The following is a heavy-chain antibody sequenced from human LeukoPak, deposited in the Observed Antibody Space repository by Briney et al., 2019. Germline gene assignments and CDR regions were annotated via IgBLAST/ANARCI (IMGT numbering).Heavy chain of an antibody. V-gene: IGHV1-24*01. CDR1: GYTLTELS. D-gene: IGHD1-26*01. Sequence: ASVKVSCKVSGYTLTELSMHWVRQAPGKGLEWMGGFDPEDGETIYAQKFQGRVTMTEDTSTDTAYMELSSLRSEDTAVYYCARGVGATKGFGYWGQGTLVTVSS. CDR3: ARGVGATKGFGY. CDR2: FDPEDGET. J-gene: IGHJ4*02.